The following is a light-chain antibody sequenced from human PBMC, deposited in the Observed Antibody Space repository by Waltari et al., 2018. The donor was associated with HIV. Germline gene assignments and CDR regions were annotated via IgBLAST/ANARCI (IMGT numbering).Light chain of an antibody. V-gene: IGKV4-1*01. Sequence: DIVMTQSPDSLAVSLGERATLNCKSSQSVLHRSNNKNYLAWYQQKPGQPPKLLINWASTRESGVPDRFSGSGSGTDFTLTISSLQAEDVAVYYCQQYYSTLQTFGPGTKLNI. CDR3: QQYYSTLQT. CDR2: WAS. J-gene: IGKJ3*01. CDR1: QSVLHRSNNKNY.